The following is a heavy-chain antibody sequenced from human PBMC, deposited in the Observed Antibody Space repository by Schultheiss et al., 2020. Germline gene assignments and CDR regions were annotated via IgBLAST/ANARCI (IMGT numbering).Heavy chain of an antibody. V-gene: IGHV4-38-2*01. CDR2: IYHSGST. Sequence: SETLSLTCAVSGYSISSGYYWGWIRQPPGKGLEWIGSIYHSGSTYYNPSLKSRVTISVDTSKNQFSLKLSSVIAADTAVYYCARAPIFGVVLPPAFDPWGQGTLVTVSS. CDR3: ARAPIFGVVLPPAFDP. D-gene: IGHD3-3*01. J-gene: IGHJ5*02. CDR1: GYSISSGYY.